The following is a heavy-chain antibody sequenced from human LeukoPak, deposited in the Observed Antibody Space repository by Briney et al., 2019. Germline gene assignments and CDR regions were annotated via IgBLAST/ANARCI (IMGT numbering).Heavy chain of an antibody. V-gene: IGHV1-2*02. CDR2: INPDSGYT. J-gene: IGHJ4*02. CDR3: ARQDLGFY. Sequence: WASVKVSCKTSGYTFTDYYIHWVRQAPGQGLEWMGWINPDSGYTNYAQKFQGRVTMTRDTSASTAYMELSSLRSEDTAVYYCARQDLGFYWGQGTLVTVSS. CDR1: GYTFTDYY.